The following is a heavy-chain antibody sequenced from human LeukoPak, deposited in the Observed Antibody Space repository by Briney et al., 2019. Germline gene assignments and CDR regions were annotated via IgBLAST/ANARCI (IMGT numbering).Heavy chain of an antibody. CDR1: GFTFSRYW. CDR2: IKQDGSEK. V-gene: IGHV3-7*01. Sequence: GGSLRLSCAASGFTFSRYWMSWVRQAPGKGLEWVANIKQDGSEKYYVDSVKGRFTISRDNAKNSLYLQMNGLRAEDTAVYYCARVEQPSLLYYYYYYMDVWGKGTTVTVSS. D-gene: IGHD6-13*01. CDR3: ARVEQPSLLYYYYYYMDV. J-gene: IGHJ6*03.